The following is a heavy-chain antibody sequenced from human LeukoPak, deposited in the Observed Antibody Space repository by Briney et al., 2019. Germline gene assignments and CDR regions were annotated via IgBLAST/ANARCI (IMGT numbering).Heavy chain of an antibody. V-gene: IGHV3-74*01. J-gene: IGHJ4*02. Sequence: PGGSLRLSCAASGFTFSSYWMHWVRQGPGKGLVWVSRINSDGRSASYADSVKGRFTIFRDNAKNTLYLQMNSLRAEDTAVYYCARDLRTPSDTNIAIDYWGQGTLVTVSS. CDR2: INSDGRSA. CDR3: ARDLRTPSDTNIAIDY. D-gene: IGHD4-23*01. CDR1: GFTFSSYW.